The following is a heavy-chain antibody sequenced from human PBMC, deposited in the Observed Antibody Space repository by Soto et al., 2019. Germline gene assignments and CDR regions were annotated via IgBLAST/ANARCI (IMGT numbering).Heavy chain of an antibody. Sequence: AGGSLRLSCTASGFTFGDYAMSWVRQAPGKGLEWVGFIRSKAYGGTTEYAASVKGRFTISRDDSKSIAYLQMNSLKTEDTAVYYCTRSWRVIAAAGRLDYWGQGTLVTVSS. CDR1: GFTFGDYA. CDR2: IRSKAYGGTT. V-gene: IGHV3-49*04. CDR3: TRSWRVIAAAGRLDY. J-gene: IGHJ4*02. D-gene: IGHD6-13*01.